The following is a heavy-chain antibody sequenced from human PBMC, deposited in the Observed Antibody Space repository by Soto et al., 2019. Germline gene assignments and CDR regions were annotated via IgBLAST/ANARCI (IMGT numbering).Heavy chain of an antibody. CDR1: GYTFTSYS. D-gene: IGHD3-22*01. J-gene: IGHJ6*02. Sequence: ASVKVSCKASGYTFTSYSISWVRQAPGQGLEWMGWINVYNGNTKYAQKFQVRVTMTRDRSISTAYMELSRLQSDDTAVYYCARVGGGLASLGYYGMDIWGQGSTVTISS. CDR3: ARVGGGLASLGYYGMDI. V-gene: IGHV1-18*01. CDR2: INVYNGNT.